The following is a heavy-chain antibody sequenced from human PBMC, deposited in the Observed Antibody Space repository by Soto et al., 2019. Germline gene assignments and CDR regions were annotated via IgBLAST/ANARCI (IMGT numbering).Heavy chain of an antibody. D-gene: IGHD2-21*01. V-gene: IGHV1-2*04. CDR2: INPNSGGT. CDR1: GYTFTGYY. CDR3: ARGEGGPRWGSIDY. J-gene: IGHJ4*02. Sequence: QVQLVQSGAEVKKPGASVKVSCKASGYTFTGYYMHWVRQAPGQGLEWMGWINPNSGGTNYAQKLQGWVTMXXXTXLITAYMELSRLKSDDTAVYYCARGEGGPRWGSIDYWGQGTLVTVSS.